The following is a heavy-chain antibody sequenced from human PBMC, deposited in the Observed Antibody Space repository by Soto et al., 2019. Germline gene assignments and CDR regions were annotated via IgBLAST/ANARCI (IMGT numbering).Heavy chain of an antibody. D-gene: IGHD3-22*01. CDR1: GFTFSSYG. V-gene: IGHV3-33*01. CDR2: IWYDGSNK. Sequence: PGGSLRLSCAASGFTFSSYGMHWVRQAPGKGLEWVAVIWYDGSNKYYADSVKGRFTISRDNSKNTLYLQMNSLRAEDTAVYYCARDPRTYYYDSSGYHFGDYWGQGTLVTVSS. J-gene: IGHJ4*02. CDR3: ARDPRTYYYDSSGYHFGDY.